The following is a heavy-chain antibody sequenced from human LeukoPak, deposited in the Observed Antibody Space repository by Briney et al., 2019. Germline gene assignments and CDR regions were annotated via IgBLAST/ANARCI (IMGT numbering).Heavy chain of an antibody. J-gene: IGHJ4*02. CDR3: ARFPLGAPIVYQGGSTKENFDY. Sequence: SVKVSCKASGGTFSSYAISWVRQAPGQGLEWMGGIIPIFGTANYAQKFQGRVTITTDESTSTAYMELRSLRSDDTAVYYCARFPLGAPIVYQGGSTKENFDYWGQGTLVTVSS. V-gene: IGHV1-69*05. CDR1: GGTFSSYA. D-gene: IGHD3-16*02. CDR2: IIPIFGTA.